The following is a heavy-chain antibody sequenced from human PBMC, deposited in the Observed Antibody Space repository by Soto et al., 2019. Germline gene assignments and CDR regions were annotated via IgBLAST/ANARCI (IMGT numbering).Heavy chain of an antibody. CDR2: ISGSGGST. V-gene: IGHV3-23*04. Sequence: EVQLVESGGGLVQPGRSLRLSCAASGFSFDDYAMHWVRQAPGKGLEWVSGISGSGGSTYYADSVKGRFTISRDNSKNTLYLQMNSLRAEDTAVYYCAKAGEYCSGGSCWAHYYYYGMDVWGQGTTVTVSS. CDR1: GFSFDDYA. J-gene: IGHJ6*02. D-gene: IGHD2-15*01. CDR3: AKAGEYCSGGSCWAHYYYYGMDV.